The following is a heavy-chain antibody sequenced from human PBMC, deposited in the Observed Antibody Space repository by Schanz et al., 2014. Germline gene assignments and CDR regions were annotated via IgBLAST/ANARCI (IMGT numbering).Heavy chain of an antibody. V-gene: IGHV1-18*01. CDR1: GGTFSSYT. CDR3: VRDAGWAFGDYHGMDV. CDR2: ISVYHGHT. J-gene: IGHJ6*02. Sequence: QVQLVQSGAEVMKPGSSVKVSCKASGGTFSSYTINWVRQAPGQGLEWMGWISVYHGHTNYAEKVHGRVTMTTDTSTSTAYMELRSLISDDTAVYYCVRDAGWAFGDYHGMDVWGQGTSVNVSS. D-gene: IGHD3-10*01.